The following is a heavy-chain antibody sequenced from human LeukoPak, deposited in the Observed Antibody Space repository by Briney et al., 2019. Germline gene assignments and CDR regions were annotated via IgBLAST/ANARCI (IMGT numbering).Heavy chain of an antibody. CDR3: VSTMAFDY. Sequence: GGSLRLSCAVSGFTLSNYWMSWVRQAPGKGLEWVANINQDGSEKYYVDSVKGRFTISRDNAKNSLYLQMNSLRAEDTAVYFCVSTMAFDYWGQGALVTVSS. CDR1: GFTLSNYW. J-gene: IGHJ4*02. CDR2: INQDGSEK. D-gene: IGHD3-10*01. V-gene: IGHV3-7*01.